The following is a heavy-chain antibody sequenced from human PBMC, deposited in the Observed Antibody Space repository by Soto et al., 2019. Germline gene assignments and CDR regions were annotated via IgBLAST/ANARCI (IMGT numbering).Heavy chain of an antibody. J-gene: IGHJ4*02. Sequence: ASVKVSCKVSGYTLTELSMHWVRQAPGKGLEWMGGFDPEDGETIYAQKFQGRVTMTEDTSTDTAYMELSSLRSEDTAVYYCATDSGIAAACSLDYWGQGTLVTVSS. D-gene: IGHD6-13*01. V-gene: IGHV1-24*01. CDR3: ATDSGIAAACSLDY. CDR1: GYTLTELS. CDR2: FDPEDGET.